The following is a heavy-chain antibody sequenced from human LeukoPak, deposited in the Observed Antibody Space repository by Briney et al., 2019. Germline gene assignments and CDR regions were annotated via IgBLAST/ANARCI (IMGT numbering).Heavy chain of an antibody. CDR1: GGTFSSYA. D-gene: IGHD6-19*01. V-gene: IGHV1-69*06. J-gene: IGHJ3*02. CDR3: AMTVAGTWVDAFDI. Sequence: GASVKVSCKASGGTFSSYAISWVRQAPGQGLEWMGGIIPIFGTANYAQKFQGGVAITADKSTSTAYMELSSLRSEDTAVYYCAMTVAGTWVDAFDIWGQGTMVTVSS. CDR2: IIPIFGTA.